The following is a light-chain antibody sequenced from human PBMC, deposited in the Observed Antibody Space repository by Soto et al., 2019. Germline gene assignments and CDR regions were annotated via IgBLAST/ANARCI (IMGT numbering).Light chain of an antibody. V-gene: IGKV3-11*02. J-gene: IGKJ4*01. CDR1: ESISSY. Sequence: EIVLTQSPATLSLSPGERATLSCRASESISSYLAWYQQRPGQAPSLLIYDASNRATGIPARFSGSGSGRAVTLTIDNLEPEDFAVYYYQQRSTWPLTFGGGTKVEI. CDR2: DAS. CDR3: QQRSTWPLT.